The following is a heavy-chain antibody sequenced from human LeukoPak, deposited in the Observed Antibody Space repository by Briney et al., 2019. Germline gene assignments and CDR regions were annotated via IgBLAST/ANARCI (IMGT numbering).Heavy chain of an antibody. D-gene: IGHD1-14*01. CDR3: ARFRITLNWFDP. CDR1: GGSISSYY. CDR2: IYYSGST. V-gene: IGHV4-59*01. Sequence: SSETLSLTCTVSGGSISSYYWSWIRQPPGKGLEWIGYIYYSGSTNYNPSLKSRVTISVDTSKNQFSLKLSSVTAADTAVYYCARFRITLNWFDPWGQGTLVTVSS. J-gene: IGHJ5*02.